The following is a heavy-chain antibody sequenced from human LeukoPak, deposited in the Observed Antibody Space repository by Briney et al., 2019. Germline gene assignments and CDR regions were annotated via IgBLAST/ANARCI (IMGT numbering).Heavy chain of an antibody. D-gene: IGHD3-10*02. CDR3: ARDPNVLGITPYYFDF. Sequence: GGSLRLSCAASGFSFSDYTMTWVRQAPGKGLEWVASISSDSSYIDYADSVKGRFTISRDNAKNSLFLKTDTLRGDDTGIYYCARDPNVLGITPYYFDFWGQGTLVTVSS. V-gene: IGHV3-21*01. CDR1: GFSFSDYT. J-gene: IGHJ4*02. CDR2: ISSDSSYI.